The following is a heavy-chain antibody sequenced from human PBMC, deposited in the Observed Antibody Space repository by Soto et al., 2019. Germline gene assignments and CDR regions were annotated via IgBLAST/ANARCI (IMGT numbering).Heavy chain of an antibody. D-gene: IGHD2-15*01. CDR2: ISGSGGST. J-gene: IGHJ4*02. CDR3: AKRQRRVWYCSGGSCSAY. V-gene: IGHV3-23*01. CDR1: GFTFSSYA. Sequence: PGGSLRLSCAASGFTFSSYAMSWVRQAPGKGLEWVSAISGSGGSTYYADSVKGRFTISRDNSKNTLYLQMNSLRAEDTAVYYCAKRQRRVWYCSGGSCSAYWGQGTLVTVSS.